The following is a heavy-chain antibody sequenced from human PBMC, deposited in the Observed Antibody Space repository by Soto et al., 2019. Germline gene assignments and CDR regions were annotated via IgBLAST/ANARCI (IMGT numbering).Heavy chain of an antibody. CDR2: TYFSGNP. CDR1: GGSISSGSFY. D-gene: IGHD2-15*01. Sequence: QLQLQESGPGLVKPSETLSLTCTVSGGSISSGSFYWSWIRQPPGKGLEWIGSTYFSGNPHYNASLACRVTISVDPSNHPFFMRLSSATAADMAVYYWARRAWSPWFDPWGRGTLVRVSS. CDR3: ARRAWSPWFDP. J-gene: IGHJ5*02. V-gene: IGHV4-39*01.